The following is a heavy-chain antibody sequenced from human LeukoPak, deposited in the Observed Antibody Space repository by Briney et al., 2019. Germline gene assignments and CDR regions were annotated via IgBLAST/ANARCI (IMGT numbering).Heavy chain of an antibody. Sequence: SETLSLTCTVSGGSISGSSYYWGWIRQPPGKEQEYIGSIYYSGNTYYNPSLESRVTISVDTSKNQFSLNLSSVTAADTAVYYCARPGYSNSIDYWGQGTLVTVSS. CDR3: ARPGYSNSIDY. J-gene: IGHJ4*02. CDR2: IYYSGNT. D-gene: IGHD4-11*01. CDR1: GGSISGSSYY. V-gene: IGHV4-39*01.